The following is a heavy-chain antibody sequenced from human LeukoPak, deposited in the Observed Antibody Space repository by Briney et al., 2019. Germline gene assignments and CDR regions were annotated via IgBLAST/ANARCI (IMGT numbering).Heavy chain of an antibody. D-gene: IGHD3-3*01. Sequence: SETLSLTCTVSGGSISSSSYYWGWIRQPPGKGLEWIGSIYYSGSTYYNPSLKSRVTISVDTSKNQFSLKLSSVTAADTAVYYCARSARYDFWSGFNWFDPWGQGTLVTVSS. CDR2: IYYSGST. CDR3: ARSARYDFWSGFNWFDP. V-gene: IGHV4-39*01. J-gene: IGHJ5*02. CDR1: GGSISSSSYY.